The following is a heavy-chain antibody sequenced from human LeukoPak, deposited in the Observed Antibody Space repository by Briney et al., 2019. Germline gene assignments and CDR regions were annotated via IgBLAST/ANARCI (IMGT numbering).Heavy chain of an antibody. V-gene: IGHV1-2*02. D-gene: IGHD3-22*01. CDR1: GYTFTGYY. CDR3: ARDFYYYDSSGYYHVGAFDI. CDR2: INPNSGGT. Sequence: ASVKVSCKASGYTFTGYYIHWVRQAPGQGLEWMGWINPNSGGTNYAQKFQGRVTMTRDTSISTAYMELSRLRSDDTAVYYCARDFYYYDSSGYYHVGAFDIWGQGTMVTVSS. J-gene: IGHJ3*02.